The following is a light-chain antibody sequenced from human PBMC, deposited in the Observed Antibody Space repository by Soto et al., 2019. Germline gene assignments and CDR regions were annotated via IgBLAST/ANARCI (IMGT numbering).Light chain of an antibody. CDR2: GAS. Sequence: EIMMTQSPPTLSVSPGERATLSCRASQSISSSLAWYQQKPGQAPRLLIYGASTRATGIPARFSGSGSGTEFTLTISSLQSEDFAVYYCQQYGSSPITFGQGTRLEIK. V-gene: IGKV3-15*01. CDR3: QQYGSSPIT. J-gene: IGKJ5*01. CDR1: QSISSS.